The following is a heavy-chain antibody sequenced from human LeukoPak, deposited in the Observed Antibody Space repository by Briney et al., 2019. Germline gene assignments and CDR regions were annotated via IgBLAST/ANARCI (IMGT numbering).Heavy chain of an antibody. CDR2: INPSGGST. CDR1: GYTFTSYY. V-gene: IGHV1-46*01. CDR3: ARGGLAYDAFDI. J-gene: IGHJ3*02. D-gene: IGHD3/OR15-3a*01. Sequence: ASVKVSCKASGYTFTSYYMHWVRQAPGQGLEWMGIINPSGGSTSYAQKFQGRVTITRNTSISTAYMELSSLRSEDTAVYYCARGGLAYDAFDIWGQGTMVTVSS.